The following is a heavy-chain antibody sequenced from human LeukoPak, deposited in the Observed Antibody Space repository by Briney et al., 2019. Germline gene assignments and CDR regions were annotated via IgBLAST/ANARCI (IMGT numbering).Heavy chain of an antibody. J-gene: IGHJ4*02. Sequence: GGSLRLSCAASGFTVSNNYMSWVRQAPGKGLEWVSVLYSGGSTYYADSVKGRFTISRDNSKNTLCLQMNSLRAEDTAVYYCARHRGYCSSTSCYPYYFDYWGQGTLVTVSS. CDR1: GFTVSNNY. V-gene: IGHV3-66*04. CDR3: ARHRGYCSSTSCYPYYFDY. CDR2: LYSGGST. D-gene: IGHD2-2*01.